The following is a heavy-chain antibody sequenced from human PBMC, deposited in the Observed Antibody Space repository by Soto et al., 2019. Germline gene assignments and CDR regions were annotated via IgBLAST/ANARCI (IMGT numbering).Heavy chain of an antibody. Sequence: QVQLQESGPGLVKPSQTLSLTCTVSGGSISSGGYYWSWIRQHPGKGLEWIGYIYYSGSTYYNPSSKSRVTISVDTSKNQCSLKLSSVPAAYTAVYYCAHEVGDYYGSGRYYGMDVWGQGTTVTVSS. CDR2: IYYSGST. V-gene: IGHV4-31*03. CDR1: GGSISSGGYY. D-gene: IGHD3-10*01. J-gene: IGHJ6*02. CDR3: AHEVGDYYGSGRYYGMDV.